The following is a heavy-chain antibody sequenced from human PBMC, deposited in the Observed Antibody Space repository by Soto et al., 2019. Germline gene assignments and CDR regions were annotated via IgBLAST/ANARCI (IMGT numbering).Heavy chain of an antibody. CDR1: GFTFSSYA. CDR2: ISGSGGST. J-gene: IGHJ4*02. Sequence: EVQLVESGGGLVKPGGSLRLSCAASGFTFSSYAMSWVRQAPGKGLEWVSAISGSGGSTYYADSVKGRFTISRDNSKNTLYLQMNSLRAEDTAVYYCAKDYYDSSGYYLRFGYWGQGTLVTVSS. CDR3: AKDYYDSSGYYLRFGY. D-gene: IGHD3-22*01. V-gene: IGHV3-23*04.